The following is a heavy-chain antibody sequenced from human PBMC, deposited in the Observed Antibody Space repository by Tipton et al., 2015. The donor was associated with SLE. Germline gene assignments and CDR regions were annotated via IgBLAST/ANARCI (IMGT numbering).Heavy chain of an antibody. D-gene: IGHD4-23*01. CDR2: ISSSSSYI. CDR3: ARDPDYGGNFYFDY. V-gene: IGHV3-21*03. CDR1: GFTFSSYS. J-gene: IGHJ4*02. Sequence: SLRLSCAASGFTFSSYSMNWVRQAPGKGLEWVSSISSSSSYIYYADSVKGRFTISRDNAKNSLYLQMNSLRAEDTAVYYCARDPDYGGNFYFDYWGQGTLVTVSS.